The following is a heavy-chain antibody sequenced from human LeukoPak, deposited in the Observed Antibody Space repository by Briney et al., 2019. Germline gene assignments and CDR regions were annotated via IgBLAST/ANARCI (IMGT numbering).Heavy chain of an antibody. V-gene: IGHV4-39*01. Sequence: SETLSLTCTVSGGSISSSSSYWGWIRQPPGKGLEWIGSIYYSGSTYYNPSLKSRVTISVDTSKNQFSLKLSSVTAADTAVYYCASRFTMVPLWGQGTLVTVSS. CDR2: IYYSGST. D-gene: IGHD3-10*01. CDR3: ASRFTMVPL. CDR1: GGSISSSSSY. J-gene: IGHJ4*02.